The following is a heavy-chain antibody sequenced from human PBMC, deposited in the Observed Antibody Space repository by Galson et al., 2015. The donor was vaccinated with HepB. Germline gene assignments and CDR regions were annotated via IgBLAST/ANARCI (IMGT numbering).Heavy chain of an antibody. V-gene: IGHV1-8*01. D-gene: IGHD3-3*01. J-gene: IGHJ6*03. CDR1: GYTFTSYD. CDR2: MNPNSGNT. CDR3: ARGVTIFGVVPYYYYYYYMDV. Sequence: SVKVSCKASGYTFTSYDINWVRQATGQGLEWMGWMNPNSGNTGYAQKFQGRVTMTRNTSISTAYMELSSLRSEDTAVYYCARGVTIFGVVPYYYYYYYMDVWGKGTTVTVSS.